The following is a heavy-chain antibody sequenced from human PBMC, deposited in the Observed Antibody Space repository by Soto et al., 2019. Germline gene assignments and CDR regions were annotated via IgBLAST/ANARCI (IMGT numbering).Heavy chain of an antibody. D-gene: IGHD1-26*01. CDR3: VRGEAV. CDR1: GYTFTDYY. CDR2: INTNNGGT. J-gene: IGHJ4*02. V-gene: IGHV1-2*02. Sequence: ASVKVSCKASGYTFTDYYMHWVRQAPGQGLEWMGWINTNNGGTIYAPKFQGRVTMTRDTSISTAYMEMSSLRSDDTAVYYCVRGEAVWGQGXLVTVYS.